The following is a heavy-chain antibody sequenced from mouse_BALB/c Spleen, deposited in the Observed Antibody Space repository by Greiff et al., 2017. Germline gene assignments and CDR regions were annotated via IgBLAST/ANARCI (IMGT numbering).Heavy chain of an antibody. CDR2: INPSTGYT. Sequence: VKLMESGAELAKPGASVKMSCKASGYTFTSYWMHWVKQRPGQGLEWIGYINPSTGYTEYNQKFKDKATLTADKSSSTAYMQLSSLTSEDSAVYYCARGYPHFDYWGQGTTLTVSS. CDR1: GYTFTSYW. D-gene: IGHD2-2*01. J-gene: IGHJ2*01. CDR3: ARGYPHFDY. V-gene: IGHV1-7*01.